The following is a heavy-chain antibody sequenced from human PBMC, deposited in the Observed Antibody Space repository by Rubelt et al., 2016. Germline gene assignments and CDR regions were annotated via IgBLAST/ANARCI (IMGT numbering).Heavy chain of an antibody. J-gene: IGHJ4*02. CDR2: IKQDGSEK. V-gene: IGHV3-7*04. D-gene: IGHD1-26*01. CDR3: ARDIGGDY. CDR1: GFTFGDYS. Sequence: EVELAESGGDSVQPGRSLRLSCTASGFTFGDYSMSWFRQAPGQGLEWVANIKQDGSEKFYVDSVKGRFTISRDNAKNSLYLQMKSLRAEDTAVYYCARDIGGDYWGQGTLVTVSS.